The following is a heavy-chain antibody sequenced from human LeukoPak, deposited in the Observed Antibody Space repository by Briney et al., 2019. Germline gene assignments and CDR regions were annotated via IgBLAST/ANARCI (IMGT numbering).Heavy chain of an antibody. Sequence: PSETLSLTCAVYGGSFSGYYWSWIRQPPGKGLEWIGEINHSGSTNYNPSLKSRVTISVDTSKNQFSLKLSSVTAADTAVYYCARVPILTGYYPNWFDPWGQGTLVTVSS. CDR2: INHSGST. V-gene: IGHV4-34*01. D-gene: IGHD3-9*01. CDR3: ARVPILTGYYPNWFDP. J-gene: IGHJ5*02. CDR1: GGSFSGYY.